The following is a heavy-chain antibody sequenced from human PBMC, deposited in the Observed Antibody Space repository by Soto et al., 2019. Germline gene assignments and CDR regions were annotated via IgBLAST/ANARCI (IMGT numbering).Heavy chain of an antibody. CDR1: GYTFTGYD. CDR2: INPNSGGT. V-gene: IGHV1-2*04. CDR3: ARDPGGGYDQKPVTHFASDPGNHFDY. D-gene: IGHD5-12*01. Sequence: GASVKVSCKASGYTFTGYDMHWVRQAPGRGLEWMGWINPNSGGTNYAQKFQGWVTMTRDTSISTAYMELSRLRSDDTAVYYCARDPGGGYDQKPVTHFASDPGNHFDYWGQGTLVTVSS. J-gene: IGHJ4*02.